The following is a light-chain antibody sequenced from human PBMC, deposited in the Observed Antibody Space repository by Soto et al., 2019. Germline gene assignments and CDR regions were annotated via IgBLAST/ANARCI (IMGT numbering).Light chain of an antibody. J-gene: IGKJ2*01. CDR3: QQTYSTPHT. CDR1: QTITTY. CDR2: AAI. V-gene: IGKV1-39*01. Sequence: DIQMTQSPSSLSASVGDRVTITCRASQTITTYLNWYQHKPGKAPKLLIYAAISLQSGVPSRLSGSGSGTDFTLTISSLQPEDCATYYCQQTYSTPHTFGQGTKVEIK.